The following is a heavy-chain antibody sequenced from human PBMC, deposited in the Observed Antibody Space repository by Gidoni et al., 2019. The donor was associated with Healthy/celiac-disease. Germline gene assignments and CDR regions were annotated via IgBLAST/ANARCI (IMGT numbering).Heavy chain of an antibody. CDR3: ARGTTVVNWFDP. V-gene: IGHV4-30-2*01. CDR1: GVFISRGGYS. J-gene: IGHJ5*02. CDR2: IYHSGSP. D-gene: IGHD4-17*01. Sequence: QLQLQESGSGLVKPSQTLSLTFAVSGVFISRGGYSWSCIRQPPGKGLEWIGYIYHSGSPYYNPSLKSRVTISVDRSKNQFSLKLSSVTAADTAVYYCARGTTVVNWFDPWGQGTLVTVSS.